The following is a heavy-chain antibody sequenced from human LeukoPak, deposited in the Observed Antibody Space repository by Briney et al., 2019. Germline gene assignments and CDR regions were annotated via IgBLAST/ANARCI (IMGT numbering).Heavy chain of an antibody. D-gene: IGHD3-10*02. Sequence: GGSLRLSCAASGFTFGGSAMHWVRQASGKGLEWVGRIRSKANSYATAYAASVKGRFTISRDDSKNTAYLQMNSLKAEDTAVYYCTSRAMLGDYWGQGTLVTVSS. CDR3: TSRAMLGDY. CDR2: IRSKANSYAT. V-gene: IGHV3-73*01. CDR1: GFTFGGSA. J-gene: IGHJ4*02.